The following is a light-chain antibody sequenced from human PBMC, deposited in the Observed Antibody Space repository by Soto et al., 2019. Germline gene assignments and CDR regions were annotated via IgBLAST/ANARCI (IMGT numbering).Light chain of an antibody. CDR1: QSVASSH. CDR3: QQYGSAPFT. CDR2: DAS. V-gene: IGKV3-20*01. Sequence: PGERATLSCGASQSVASSHLAWYRQKPGQTPRLLIYDASSRATGIPDRISGSGSGTDFTLTISRLEPEDFAVYYCQQYGSAPFTFGPGTKVDIK. J-gene: IGKJ3*01.